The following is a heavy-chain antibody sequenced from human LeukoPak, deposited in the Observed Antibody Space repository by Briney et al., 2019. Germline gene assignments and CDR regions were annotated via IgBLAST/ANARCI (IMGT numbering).Heavy chain of an antibody. CDR1: GYTFTSYD. CDR3: ARGRSHYDFWSGYQYYFEY. Sequence: ASVKVSCKASGYTFTSYDINWVRQATGQGLEWMGWMNPNSGNTGYAQKFQGRVTMTRNTSISTAYMELSSLRSEDTAVYYCARGRSHYDFWSGYQYYFEYWGQGTLVTVSS. J-gene: IGHJ4*02. CDR2: MNPNSGNT. D-gene: IGHD3-3*01. V-gene: IGHV1-8*01.